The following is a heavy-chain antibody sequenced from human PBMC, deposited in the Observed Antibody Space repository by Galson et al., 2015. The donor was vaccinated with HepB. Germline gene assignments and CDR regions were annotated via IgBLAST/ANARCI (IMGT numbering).Heavy chain of an antibody. J-gene: IGHJ4*02. CDR2: IDPSDSYT. CDR3: ARHAPLWSGYYHDLFDY. Sequence: QSGAEVKKPGESLRISCKGSGYSFTSYWISWVRQMPGKGLEWMGRIDPSDSYTNYSPSFQGHVTISADKSISTAYLQWSSLKASDTAMYYCARHAPLWSGYYHDLFDYWGQGTLVTVSS. CDR1: GYSFTSYW. V-gene: IGHV5-10-1*01. D-gene: IGHD3-3*01.